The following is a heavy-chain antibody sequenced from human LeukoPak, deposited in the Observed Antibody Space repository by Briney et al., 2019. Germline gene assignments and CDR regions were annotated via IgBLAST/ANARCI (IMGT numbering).Heavy chain of an antibody. Sequence: GGSLRLSCAASGFTFSSYAMSWVRQAPGKGLEWVSAISGSGGSTYYADSVKGRFTISRDNAKNTLYLQMNSLTAEDTAVYHCARDAIFGDAFDIWGQGTMVTVSS. CDR3: ARDAIFGDAFDI. CDR2: ISGSGGST. J-gene: IGHJ3*02. CDR1: GFTFSSYA. D-gene: IGHD3-3*02. V-gene: IGHV3-23*01.